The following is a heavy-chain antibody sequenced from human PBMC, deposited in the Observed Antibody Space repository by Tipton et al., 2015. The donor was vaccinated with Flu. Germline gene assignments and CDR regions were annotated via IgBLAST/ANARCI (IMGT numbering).Heavy chain of an antibody. J-gene: IGHJ6*02. Sequence: AASGFTFSSYWMSWVRQAPGKGLEWVVNIKQDGGEKNYVDSLKGRFTISRDNAKNSLYLQLNSLRAEDTVLYYCARVRGGDGGDYYCYDMGVWGQGTTVTVSS. CDR1: GFTFSSYW. CDR3: ARVRGGDGGDYYCYDMGV. V-gene: IGHV3-7*01. CDR2: IKQDGGEK. D-gene: IGHD3-16*01.